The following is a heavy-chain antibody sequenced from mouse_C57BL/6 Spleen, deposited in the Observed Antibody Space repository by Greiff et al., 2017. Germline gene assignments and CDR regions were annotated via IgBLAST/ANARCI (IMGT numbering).Heavy chain of an antibody. Sequence: VLLQQPGAELVRPGSSVKLSCKASGYTFTSYWMHWVKQRPIQGLEWIGNIDPSDSASHYTQKFKDKATLTVDKSSSTAYMQLSSLTSEDSAVYYCASGVLREGWFAYWGQGTLVTVSA. J-gene: IGHJ3*01. CDR1: GYTFTSYW. CDR3: ASGVLREGWFAY. D-gene: IGHD1-1*01. V-gene: IGHV1-52*01. CDR2: IDPSDSAS.